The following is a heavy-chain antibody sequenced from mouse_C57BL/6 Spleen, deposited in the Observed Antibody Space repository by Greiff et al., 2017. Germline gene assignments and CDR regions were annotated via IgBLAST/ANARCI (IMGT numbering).Heavy chain of an antibody. CDR1: GFTFSDYY. J-gene: IGHJ2*01. D-gene: IGHD2-4*01. V-gene: IGHV5-16*01. Sequence: VQLKESEGGLVQPGSSMKLSCTASGFTFSDYYMAWVRQVPEKGLEWVANINYDGSSTYYLDSLKSRFIISRDNAKNILYLQMSSLKSEDTATYYCARDGGLEFDYWGQGTTLTVSS. CDR2: INYDGSST. CDR3: ARDGGLEFDY.